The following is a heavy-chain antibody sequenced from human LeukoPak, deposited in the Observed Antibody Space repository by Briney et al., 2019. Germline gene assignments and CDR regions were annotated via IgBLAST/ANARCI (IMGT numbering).Heavy chain of an antibody. CDR2: INTDGSST. D-gene: IGHD6-13*01. Sequence: PGGSLRLSCAASGFTFSSYWMHWVRQAPGKGLVWVSRINTDGSSTSYADSVKGRFTISRDNAKNTLYLQMNSLRAEDTAVYYCARDGYSSSEYVYYYYYYMDVWGKGTTVTVSS. V-gene: IGHV3-74*01. J-gene: IGHJ6*03. CDR3: ARDGYSSSEYVYYYYYYMDV. CDR1: GFTFSSYW.